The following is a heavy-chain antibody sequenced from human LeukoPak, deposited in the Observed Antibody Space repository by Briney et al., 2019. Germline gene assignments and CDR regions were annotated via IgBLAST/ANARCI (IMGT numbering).Heavy chain of an antibody. CDR1: GFTFSSYG. D-gene: IGHD1-20*01. J-gene: IGHJ4*02. CDR2: ISYDGSNK. Sequence: GGSLRFSCAASGFTFSSYGMHWVRQAPGKGVEGGAVISYDGSNKYYADSVKGRFTISRDNSKNTLYLQMNSLRAEDTAVYYCARGTAITGYYFDYWGQGTLVTVSS. CDR3: ARGTAITGYYFDY. V-gene: IGHV3-30*03.